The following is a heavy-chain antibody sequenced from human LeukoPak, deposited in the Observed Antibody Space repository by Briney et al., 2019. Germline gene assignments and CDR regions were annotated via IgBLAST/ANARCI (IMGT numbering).Heavy chain of an antibody. D-gene: IGHD2-15*01. CDR1: GFTVSSFY. CDR3: ARDLRHSPHNYYYGTDV. V-gene: IGHV3-53*01. Sequence: GGSLRLSCVASGFTVSSFYMSWVRQAPGKGLEWVSVIYTDGSTYYAESVQGRFTISRDNSKNTLYLQLNSLRAEDTAIYYCARDLRHSPHNYYYGTDVWGQGTTVTVSS. J-gene: IGHJ6*02. CDR2: IYTDGST.